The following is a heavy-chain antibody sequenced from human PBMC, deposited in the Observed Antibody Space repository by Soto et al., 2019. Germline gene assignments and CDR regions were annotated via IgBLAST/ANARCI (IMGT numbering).Heavy chain of an antibody. CDR2: ISYDGSNK. CDR1: GFTFSSYG. Sequence: QVQLVESGGGVVQPGRSLRLSCAASGFTFSSYGMHWVRQAPGKGLEWVAVISYDGSNKYYADSVKGRFTISRDNSKNTPYLQMNSLRAEDTAVYYCAKDHPYGDYDWFDPWGQGTLVTVSS. D-gene: IGHD4-17*01. V-gene: IGHV3-30*18. CDR3: AKDHPYGDYDWFDP. J-gene: IGHJ5*02.